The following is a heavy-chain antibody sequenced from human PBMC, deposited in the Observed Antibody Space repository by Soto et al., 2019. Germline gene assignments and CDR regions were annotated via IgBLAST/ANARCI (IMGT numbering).Heavy chain of an antibody. CDR2: IIPILGTA. J-gene: IGHJ3*02. Sequence: ASVKVSCKASGGTFSSYTISWVRQAPGQGLEWMGRIIPILGTANYAQKFQGRVTITADKSTSTAYMELSSLRSEDTAVYYCATLAPSYGTIHAFDIWGQGTMVTVSS. D-gene: IGHD5-18*01. CDR1: GGTFSSYT. CDR3: ATLAPSYGTIHAFDI. V-gene: IGHV1-69*08.